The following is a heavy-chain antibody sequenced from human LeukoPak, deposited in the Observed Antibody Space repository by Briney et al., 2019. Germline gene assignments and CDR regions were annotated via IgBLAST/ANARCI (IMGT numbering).Heavy chain of an antibody. V-gene: IGHV3-7*01. D-gene: IGHD6-19*01. CDR1: GFTFSSYG. Sequence: GGSLRLSCAASGFTFSSYGMHWVRQAPGKGLEWVANIKQDGSEKYYVDSVKGRFTISRDNAKNSLYLQMNSLRAEDTAVYYCARGAGAVAGHYYYYGMDVWGQGTTVTVSS. CDR3: ARGAGAVAGHYYYYGMDV. J-gene: IGHJ6*02. CDR2: IKQDGSEK.